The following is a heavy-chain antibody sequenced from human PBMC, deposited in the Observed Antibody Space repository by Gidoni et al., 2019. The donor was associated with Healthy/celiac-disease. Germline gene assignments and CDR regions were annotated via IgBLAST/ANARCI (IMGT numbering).Heavy chain of an antibody. CDR1: GGTFSSYA. Sequence: QVQLVQSGAAVKKPGSSVQVSCKASGGTFSSYAISWVRQAPGQGLEWMGGIIPSFGTANYAQKFQGRVTITADESTSTAYMELSSLRSEDTAVYYCARGSTSMVRGVMGAFDIWGQGTMVTVSS. J-gene: IGHJ3*02. V-gene: IGHV1-69*01. D-gene: IGHD3-10*01. CDR3: ARGSTSMVRGVMGAFDI. CDR2: IIPSFGTA.